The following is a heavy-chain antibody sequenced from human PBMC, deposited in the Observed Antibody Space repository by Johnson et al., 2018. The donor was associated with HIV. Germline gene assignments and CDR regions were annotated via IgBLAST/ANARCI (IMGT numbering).Heavy chain of an antibody. V-gene: IGHV3-20*04. CDR2: INWNGGST. D-gene: IGHD1-26*01. J-gene: IGHJ3*01. CDR3: AREIGWELHDGAFDV. Sequence: VQLVESGGGVVRPGGSLRLSCAASRFKFDDYGMSWVRQGPGKGLEWVSGINWNGGSTGYEDSVKGRFVISRDNAKNSLYLQMNSLGAEDTALYYCAREIGWELHDGAFDVWGLGTMVTVSS. CDR1: RFKFDDYG.